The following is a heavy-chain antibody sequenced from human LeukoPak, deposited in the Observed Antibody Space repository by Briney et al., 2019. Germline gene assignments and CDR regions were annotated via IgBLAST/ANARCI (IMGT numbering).Heavy chain of an antibody. Sequence: SETLSLTCTVSGGSVSSGSYSWSWIRQPPGKGLEWIGYIYHSGSTYYNPSLKSRVTISVDRSKNQFSLKLSSVTAADTAVYYCARATRGPFDYWGQGTLVTVSS. J-gene: IGHJ4*02. V-gene: IGHV4-30-2*01. CDR3: ARATRGPFDY. CDR2: IYHSGST. CDR1: GGSVSSGSYS. D-gene: IGHD2-2*01.